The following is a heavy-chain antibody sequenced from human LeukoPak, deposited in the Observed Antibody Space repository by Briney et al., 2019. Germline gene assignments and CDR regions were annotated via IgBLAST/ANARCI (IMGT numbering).Heavy chain of an antibody. CDR1: GYTFTGYY. J-gene: IGHJ3*02. CDR2: INPNSGGT. CDR3: ARVRLYCSGGSCYPGHAFDI. V-gene: IGHV1-2*02. D-gene: IGHD2-15*01. Sequence: ASVKVSCKASGYTFTGYYMHWVRQAPGQGLEWMGWINPNSGGTNYAQKFQGRVTMTRDTSISTAYMELSRLRSDDTAVYYCARVRLYCSGGSCYPGHAFDIWGQGTMVTVSS.